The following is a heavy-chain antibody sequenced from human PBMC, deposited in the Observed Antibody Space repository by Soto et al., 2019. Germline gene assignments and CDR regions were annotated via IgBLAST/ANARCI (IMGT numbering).Heavy chain of an antibody. Sequence: QVQLVESGGGVVQPGRSLRLSCAASGFTFSSYAMHWVRQAPGKGLEWVAVISYDGSNKYYADSVKGRFTISRDNSKNTLYLQMNSLRAEDTAVYYCARDSSSWPYGMDVWGQGTTVTVSS. CDR1: GFTFSSYA. CDR3: ARDSSSWPYGMDV. J-gene: IGHJ6*02. V-gene: IGHV3-30-3*01. D-gene: IGHD6-13*01. CDR2: ISYDGSNK.